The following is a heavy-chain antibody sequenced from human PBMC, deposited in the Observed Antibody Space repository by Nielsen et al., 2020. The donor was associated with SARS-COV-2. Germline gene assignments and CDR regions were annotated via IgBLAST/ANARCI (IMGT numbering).Heavy chain of an antibody. CDR2: ISGSGSYK. J-gene: IGHJ4*02. CDR3: AREGRLLWFGESSAPY. CDR1: GFSFSDFY. D-gene: IGHD3-10*01. V-gene: IGHV3-11*01. Sequence: GGSLRLSCAASGFSFSDFYINWIRRAPGKGLEWLSSISGSGSYKYYADSVRGRFTISRDNTNNSVHLQMNSLTVEDTAVYYCAREGRLLWFGESSAPYWGQGIPVTVSS.